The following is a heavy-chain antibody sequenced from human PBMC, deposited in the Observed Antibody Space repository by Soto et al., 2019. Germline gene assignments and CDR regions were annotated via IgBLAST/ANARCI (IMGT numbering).Heavy chain of an antibody. J-gene: IGHJ4*02. D-gene: IGHD3-22*01. CDR1: GFTFSTYG. V-gene: IGHV3-33*01. CDR3: ARARYYDSSGYYSAFDY. CDR2: IWYDGSYK. Sequence: GGSVRLSCAASGFTFSTYGIHWVRQAPGKGLEWVSVIWYDGSYKFYADSVKGRFTISRDNSKNTLFLQMNSLRAEDTAVYYCARARYYDSSGYYSAFDYWGQGTLVTVPS.